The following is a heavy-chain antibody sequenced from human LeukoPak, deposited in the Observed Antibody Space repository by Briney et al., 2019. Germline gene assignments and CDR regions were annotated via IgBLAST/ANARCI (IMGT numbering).Heavy chain of an antibody. Sequence: GGSLRLSCAASGFTFNSYWMSWVRQAPGKGLEWVASIEQDGSEKKYVDSVKGRFTISRDNAKSSLYLQMNSLRAEDTAVYYCVRGGSIVVIVAETYGFDYWGQGTRVTVSS. CDR3: VRGGSIVVIVAETYGFDY. CDR1: GFTFNSYW. J-gene: IGHJ4*02. V-gene: IGHV3-7*01. D-gene: IGHD6-13*01. CDR2: IEQDGSEK.